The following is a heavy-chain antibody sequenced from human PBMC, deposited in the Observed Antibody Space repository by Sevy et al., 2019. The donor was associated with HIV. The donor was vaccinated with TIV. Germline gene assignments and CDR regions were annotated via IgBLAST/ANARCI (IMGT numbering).Heavy chain of an antibody. V-gene: IGHV4-39*01. CDR2: ICYSGST. CDR1: GGSISSSSYY. J-gene: IGHJ3*02. D-gene: IGHD6-13*01. Sequence: SETLSLTCTVSGGSISSSSYYWGWIRQPPGKGLEWIGSICYSGSTYYNPSLKSRVTISVDTSKNQFSLKLSSVTAADTAVYYCVRHPEDSSSWYWAEGNAFDIWGQGTMVTVSS. CDR3: VRHPEDSSSWYWAEGNAFDI.